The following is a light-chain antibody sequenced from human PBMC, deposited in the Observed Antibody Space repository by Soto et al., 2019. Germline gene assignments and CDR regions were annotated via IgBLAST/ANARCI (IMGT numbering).Light chain of an antibody. J-gene: IGLJ1*01. CDR2: DVT. CDR3: CSYAGSYTYV. V-gene: IGLV2-11*01. Sequence: QSVLTQPRSVSGSPGQSVTISCTGTSSDVGAYSYVSWYQQHPGKAPKLMIFDVTKRPSGVPDRFSGSKSGNTASLTISGLQAEYEADYYCCSYAGSYTYVFGSGTKLTVL. CDR1: SSDVGAYSY.